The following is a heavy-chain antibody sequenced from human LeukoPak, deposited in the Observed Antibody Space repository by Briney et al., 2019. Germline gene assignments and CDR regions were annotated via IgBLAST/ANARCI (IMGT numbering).Heavy chain of an antibody. J-gene: IGHJ4*02. Sequence: SETLSLTCTVSGGSISSSSYYWGWIRQPPGKGLEWIGSIYYSGSTYYNPSLKSRVTISVDTSKNQFSLKLSSVTAADTAVYYCARAITFGGVIVQHPDYWGQGTLVTVSS. V-gene: IGHV4-39*07. CDR2: IYYSGST. CDR3: ARAITFGGVIVQHPDY. CDR1: GGSISSSSYY. D-gene: IGHD3-16*02.